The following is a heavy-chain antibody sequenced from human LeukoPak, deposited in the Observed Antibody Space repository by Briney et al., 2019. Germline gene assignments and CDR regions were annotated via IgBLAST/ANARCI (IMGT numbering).Heavy chain of an antibody. CDR2: IYYSGST. CDR1: GGSISSGGYY. V-gene: IGHV4-39*01. D-gene: IGHD6-6*01. Sequence: SETLSLTCTVSGGSISSGGYYWSWIRQPPGKGLEWIGSIYYSGSTYYNPSLKSRVTISVDTSKNQFSLKLSSVTAADTAVYYCAYIASSSPTLFDYWGQGTLVTVSS. J-gene: IGHJ4*02. CDR3: AYIASSSPTLFDY.